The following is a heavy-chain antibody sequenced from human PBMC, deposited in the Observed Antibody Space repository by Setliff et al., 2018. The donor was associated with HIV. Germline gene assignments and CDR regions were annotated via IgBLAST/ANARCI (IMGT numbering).Heavy chain of an antibody. Sequence: GGSLRLSCATSGFIFKTYDIHWVRQAPGKGLEWVTFIRFNGNDKYYADSVKGRFAISRDNAKNSLYLQMNSLRAEDTAVYYCARAPSPSYYYDSSGYYYAYYFDYWGQGTLVTVSS. D-gene: IGHD3-22*01. CDR2: IRFNGNDK. CDR3: ARAPSPSYYYDSSGYYYAYYFDY. CDR1: GFIFKTYD. V-gene: IGHV3-30*02. J-gene: IGHJ4*02.